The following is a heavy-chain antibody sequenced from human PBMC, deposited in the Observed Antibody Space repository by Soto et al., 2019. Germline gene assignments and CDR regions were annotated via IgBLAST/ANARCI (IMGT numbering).Heavy chain of an antibody. CDR1: GGSISSGGYY. J-gene: IGHJ4*02. CDR2: IHYSGST. V-gene: IGHV4-31*03. D-gene: IGHD5-18*01. CDR3: ARAKYSYGFFDY. Sequence: PSETLSLTCTVSGGSISSGGYYWSWIRQHPGKGLEWIGYIHYSGSTYYNPSLKSRVTISVDTSKNQFSLKLSSVTAADTAVYYCARAKYSYGFFDYWGQGTLVTVSS.